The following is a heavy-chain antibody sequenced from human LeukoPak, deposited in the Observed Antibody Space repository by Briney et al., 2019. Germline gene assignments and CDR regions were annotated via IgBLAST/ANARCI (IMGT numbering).Heavy chain of an antibody. D-gene: IGHD6-6*01. Sequence: SVKVSCKASGGTFSSYATSWVRQAPGQGLEWMGRIIPIFGIANYAQKFQGRVTITADKSTSTAYMELSSLRSEDTAVYYCARDRRVAARPGTYYYYYYGMDVWGQGTTVTVSS. J-gene: IGHJ6*02. CDR3: ARDRRVAARPGTYYYYYYGMDV. CDR2: IIPIFGIA. CDR1: GGTFSSYA. V-gene: IGHV1-69*04.